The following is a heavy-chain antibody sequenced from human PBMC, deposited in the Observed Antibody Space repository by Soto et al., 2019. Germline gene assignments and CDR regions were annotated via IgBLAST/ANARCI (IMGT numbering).Heavy chain of an antibody. CDR1: GGTFSRHA. V-gene: IGHV1-69*13. Sequence: SVKVSCKSSGGTFSRHAINWVRQAPGQGLEWMGGIIPLFGTTNYAQKFKGRLTITADESTNTTYMELSSLKSEDAAVYYCARAAIHGSSWYFWFDPWGQGTLVNVSS. CDR3: ARAAIHGSSWYFWFDP. D-gene: IGHD6-13*01. CDR2: IIPLFGTT. J-gene: IGHJ5*02.